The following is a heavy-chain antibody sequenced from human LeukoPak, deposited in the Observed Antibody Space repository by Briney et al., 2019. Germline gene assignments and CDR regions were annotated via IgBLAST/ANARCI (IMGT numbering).Heavy chain of an antibody. Sequence: GRSLRLSYAASGFTFSSYGMHWVRQAPGKGLEWVAVISYDGSNKYYADSVKGRFTISRDNSKNTLYLQMNSLRAEDTAVYYCAKDRSGGVNHYFDYWGQGTLVTVSS. CDR1: GFTFSSYG. J-gene: IGHJ4*02. CDR3: AKDRSGGVNHYFDY. V-gene: IGHV3-30*18. CDR2: ISYDGSNK. D-gene: IGHD6-25*01.